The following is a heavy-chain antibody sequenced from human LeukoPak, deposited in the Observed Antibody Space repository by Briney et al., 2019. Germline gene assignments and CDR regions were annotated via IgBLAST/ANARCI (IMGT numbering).Heavy chain of an antibody. CDR2: IYSGGST. J-gene: IGHJ4*02. D-gene: IGHD4/OR15-4a*01. CDR1: GFTVSSNY. CDR3: ARRAGAYSHPYDY. Sequence: GGSLRLSCAASGFTVSSNYMSWVRQAPGKGLEWVSVIYSGGSTYYADSVKGRFTISRGHSKNTLYLQMNSLRAEDTAVYYCARRAGAYSHPYDYWGQGTLVTVSS. V-gene: IGHV3-53*01.